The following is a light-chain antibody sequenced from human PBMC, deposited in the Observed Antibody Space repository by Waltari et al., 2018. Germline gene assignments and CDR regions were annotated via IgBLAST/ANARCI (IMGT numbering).Light chain of an antibody. CDR3: CSYVTGGTLV. CDR2: EIN. Sequence: QSALTQPASVSGSPGQSITISCPGTSRDVGTYHRFPWYQKNPGKAPQLIIYEINMRPSGISNRFSGSKSGNTASLTISGLQAEDEADYYCCSYVTGGTLVFGGGTRLTVL. J-gene: IGLJ2*01. CDR1: SRDVGTYHR. V-gene: IGLV2-23*02.